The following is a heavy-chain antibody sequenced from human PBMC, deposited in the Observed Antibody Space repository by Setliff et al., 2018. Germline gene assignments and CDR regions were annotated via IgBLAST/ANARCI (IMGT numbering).Heavy chain of an antibody. Sequence: SETLSLTCGVSGISISSGHYWGWIRQPPGKGLEWIGTIYHRGRTYYNPSLNSRVTISLDTSKNHFSLKLSSVTAADTAVYYCASPRRDDLDSPFDAFDIWGQGTKVTVS. V-gene: IGHV4-38-2*01. CDR2: IYHRGRT. CDR3: ASPRRDDLDSPFDAFDI. J-gene: IGHJ3*02. D-gene: IGHD3-3*01. CDR1: GISISSGHY.